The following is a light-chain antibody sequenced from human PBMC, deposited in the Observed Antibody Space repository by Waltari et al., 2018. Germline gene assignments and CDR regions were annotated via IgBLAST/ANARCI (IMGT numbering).Light chain of an antibody. CDR1: SSNIGAGYL. J-gene: IGLJ2*01. Sequence: QSVLTQPPSASGAPGQRVAISCTGSSSNIGAGYLVHWYQQLPGTAPKLLIYANTNRPSGVPDRFSASKSGTSASLAITGLQPGDEADYYCQCYDSRLSGSLFGGGTKVTVL. V-gene: IGLV1-40*01. CDR3: QCYDSRLSGSL. CDR2: ANT.